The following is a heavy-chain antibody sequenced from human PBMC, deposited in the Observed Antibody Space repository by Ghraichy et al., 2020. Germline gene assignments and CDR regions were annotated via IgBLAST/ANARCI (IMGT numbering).Heavy chain of an antibody. V-gene: IGHV4-39*07. CDR3: ARANDYSNYVRNSYYYYMDV. CDR1: GGSISSSSYY. D-gene: IGHD4-11*01. J-gene: IGHJ6*03. Sequence: SETLSLTCTVSGGSISSSSYYWGWIRQPPGKGLEWIGSIYYSGSTYYNPSLKSRVTISVDTSKNQFSLKLSSVTAADTAVYYCARANDYSNYVRNSYYYYMDVWGKGTTVTVSS. CDR2: IYYSGST.